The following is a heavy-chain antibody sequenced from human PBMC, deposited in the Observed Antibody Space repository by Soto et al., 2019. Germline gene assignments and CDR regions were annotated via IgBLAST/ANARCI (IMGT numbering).Heavy chain of an antibody. CDR3: AKGTDLNYYYYYMDV. Sequence: GESLKISCAASGFTFSSYAMSWVRQAPGKGLEWVSAISGSGGSTYYADSVKGRFTISRDNSKNTLYLQMNSLRAEDTAVYYCAKGTDLNYYYYYMDVWGKGTMVTVSS. CDR1: GFTFSSYA. CDR2: ISGSGGST. D-gene: IGHD1-1*01. V-gene: IGHV3-23*01. J-gene: IGHJ6*03.